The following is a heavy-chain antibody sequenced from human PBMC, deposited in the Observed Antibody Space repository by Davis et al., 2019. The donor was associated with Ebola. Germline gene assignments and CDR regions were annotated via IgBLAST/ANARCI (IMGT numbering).Heavy chain of an antibody. Sequence: GESLKISCAASGFTFSSYSMNWVRQAPGKGLEWVSYISSSSSTIYYADSVKGRFTISRDNAKNSLYLQMNSLRDEDTAVYYCARPAAAIVHVDAFDIWGQGTMVTVSS. CDR3: ARPAAAIVHVDAFDI. CDR2: ISSSSSTI. V-gene: IGHV3-48*02. D-gene: IGHD2-2*01. J-gene: IGHJ3*02. CDR1: GFTFSSYS.